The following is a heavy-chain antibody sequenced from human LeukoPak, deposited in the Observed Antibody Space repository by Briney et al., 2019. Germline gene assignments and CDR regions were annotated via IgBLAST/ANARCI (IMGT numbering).Heavy chain of an antibody. CDR2: ITPIIDSS. CDR1: GGTLNTHI. Sequence: EASVKFSCKASGGTLNTHIFTWVRQAPGQGLEWMGKITPIIDSSKYAQKFQGRLTITADKSTGTVYMELSSLRSEDTAVYYCARVNLRGSQYNWFDPWGQGTLVTVSS. J-gene: IGHJ5*02. D-gene: IGHD1-26*01. CDR3: ARVNLRGSQYNWFDP. V-gene: IGHV1-69*08.